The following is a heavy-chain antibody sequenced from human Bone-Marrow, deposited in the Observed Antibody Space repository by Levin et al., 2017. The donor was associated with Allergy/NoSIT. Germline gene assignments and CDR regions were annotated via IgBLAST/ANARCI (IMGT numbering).Heavy chain of an antibody. J-gene: IGHJ3*02. CDR2: IWYDGSNE. CDR3: ARDAGLGTLYSCDI. CDR1: GFTFSGNG. V-gene: IGHV3-33*01. Sequence: PGGSLRLSCAASGFTFSGNGMHWVRQAPGKGLEWVAVIWYDGSNESYGDSVKGRFTISRDNSKSTLYLQMNSLRAEDTAVYYCARDAGLGTLYSCDIWGQGTMVTVSS. D-gene: IGHD7-27*01.